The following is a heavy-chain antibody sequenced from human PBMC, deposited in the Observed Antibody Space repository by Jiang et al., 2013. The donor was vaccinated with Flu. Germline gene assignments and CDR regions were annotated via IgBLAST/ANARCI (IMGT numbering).Heavy chain of an antibody. D-gene: IGHD6-19*01. CDR1: SYW. Sequence: SYWIGWVRQTPEKGLEWIGIIYPGDSDTRYSPSVQGQVTMSVDRSINTAHLQWGSLKASDTAMYYCARGAVAGIPDYWGQGTLVTVSS. CDR3: ARGAVAGIPDY. V-gene: IGHV5-51*01. J-gene: IGHJ4*02. CDR2: IYPGDSDT.